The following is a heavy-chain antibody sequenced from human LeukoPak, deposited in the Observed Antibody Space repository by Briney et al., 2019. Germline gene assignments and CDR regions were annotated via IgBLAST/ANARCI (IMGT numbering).Heavy chain of an antibody. CDR1: GFTFSNYA. CDR2: INGRGGST. J-gene: IGHJ4*02. V-gene: IGHV3-23*01. D-gene: IGHD3-10*01. Sequence: GGSLRLSCAASGFTFSNYAMSWVRQAPGKGLEWVSSINGRGGSTYYADSVKGRFTISRDNSKNTPYLQMNSLRAEDTAVYYCAKDLEGRGSGSYSYWGQGTLVTVSS. CDR3: AKDLEGRGSGSYSY.